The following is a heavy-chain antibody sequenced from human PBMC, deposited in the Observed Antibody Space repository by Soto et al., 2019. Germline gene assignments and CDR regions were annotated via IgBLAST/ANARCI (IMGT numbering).Heavy chain of an antibody. CDR2: ISAYNGNT. V-gene: IGHV1-18*01. CDR1: GYTFTSYG. Sequence: ASVKVSCKASGYTFTSYGISWVRQAPGQGLEWMGWISAYNGNTNYAQKLQGRVTMTTDTSTSTAYMELRSLRSDDTAVYYCARDLDSSGWREYFQHWGQGTLVTVSS. D-gene: IGHD6-19*01. CDR3: ARDLDSSGWREYFQH. J-gene: IGHJ1*01.